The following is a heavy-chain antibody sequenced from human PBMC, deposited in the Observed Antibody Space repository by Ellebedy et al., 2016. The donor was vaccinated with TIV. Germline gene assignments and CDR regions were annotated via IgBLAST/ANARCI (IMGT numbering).Heavy chain of an antibody. J-gene: IGHJ4*02. CDR3: ARKYIYGFD. Sequence: PGGSLRLSCAASGFTVSSNYMSWVRQAPGKGLEWVSVIYSGGATSYADSVKGRFTISRDNSKNTLYLQMNSMRVEDTAVYYCARKYIYGFDWGQGTLVTVSS. CDR2: IYSGGAT. V-gene: IGHV3-66*01. CDR1: GFTVSSNY. D-gene: IGHD5-18*01.